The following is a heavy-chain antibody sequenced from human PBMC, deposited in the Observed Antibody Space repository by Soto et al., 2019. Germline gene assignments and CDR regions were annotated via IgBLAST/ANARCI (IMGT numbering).Heavy chain of an antibody. CDR2: IYWDDDI. D-gene: IGHD3-16*01. Sequence: QITLKESGPTLMKPTQTLTLTCTLSGVSLTTNGVGVDWIRQPPGKALEWLALIYWDDDILYSPSLKNRLTITKDISKNQVVLTVTNMDSVDTATYYCADRRGGPSKVWGQGTLVTVSS. CDR3: ADRRGGPSKV. V-gene: IGHV2-5*02. J-gene: IGHJ4*01. CDR1: GVSLTTNGVG.